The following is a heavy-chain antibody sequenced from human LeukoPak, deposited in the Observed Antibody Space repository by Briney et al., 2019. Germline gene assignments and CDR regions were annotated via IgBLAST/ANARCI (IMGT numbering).Heavy chain of an antibody. CDR3: AKAIVLVISGNCFGS. D-gene: IGHD3-22*01. Sequence: PGGSLRLSCAASGFTFRSFAMNWVREAPGKGLEWVSGISGSTTNTYYADSVKGRFTISRDNSKNTLYLQMNSLRAEDTAVYYCAKAIVLVISGNCFGSWGQGSLVTVSS. V-gene: IGHV3-23*01. J-gene: IGHJ5*01. CDR1: GFTFRSFA. CDR2: ISGSTTNT.